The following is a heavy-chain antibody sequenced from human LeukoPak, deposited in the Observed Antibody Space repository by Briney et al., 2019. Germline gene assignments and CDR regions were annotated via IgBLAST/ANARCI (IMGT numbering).Heavy chain of an antibody. J-gene: IGHJ4*02. CDR3: ARVVVIPYYFDY. CDR2: IYYSGST. D-gene: IGHD3-22*01. V-gene: IGHV4-39*07. Sequence: PSETLSLTCTVSGGSISSSSYYWGWIRQPPGKGLEWTGSIYYSGSTYYNPSLKSRVTISVDTSKNQFSLKLGSVTAADTAVYYCARVVVIPYYFDYWGQGTLVTVSS. CDR1: GGSISSSSYY.